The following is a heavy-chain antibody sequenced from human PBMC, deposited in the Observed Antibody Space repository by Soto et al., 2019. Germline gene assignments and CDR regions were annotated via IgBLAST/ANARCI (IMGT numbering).Heavy chain of an antibody. Sequence: SETLSLTCAVYGGSFSGYYWSWIRQPPGKGLEWIGEINHSGSTNYNPSLKSRVTISVDTSKNQFSLKLSSVTAADTAVYYCATRRDEDNYYDSSGQREYYFDYWGQGTLVTGLL. D-gene: IGHD3-22*01. CDR2: INHSGST. CDR1: GGSFSGYY. CDR3: ATRRDEDNYYDSSGQREYYFDY. V-gene: IGHV4-34*01. J-gene: IGHJ4*02.